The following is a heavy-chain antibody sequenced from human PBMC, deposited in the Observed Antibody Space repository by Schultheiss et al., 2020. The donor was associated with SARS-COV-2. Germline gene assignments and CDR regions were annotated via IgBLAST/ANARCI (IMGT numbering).Heavy chain of an antibody. V-gene: IGHV4-39*01. D-gene: IGHD3-3*01. CDR3: ARRFLGHFDY. J-gene: IGHJ4*02. CDR1: GASISSSSYY. CDR2: INHSGST. Sequence: SETLSLTCTVSGASISSSSYYWSWIRQPPGKGLEWIGEINHSGSTNYNPSLKSRVTISVDTSKNQFSLKRSSVTAADTAVYYCARRFLGHFDYWGQGTLGTVSS.